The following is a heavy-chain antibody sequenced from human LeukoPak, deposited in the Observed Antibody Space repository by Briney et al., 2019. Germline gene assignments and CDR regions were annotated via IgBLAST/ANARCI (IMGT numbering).Heavy chain of an antibody. V-gene: IGHV1-69*05. CDR1: GGTFSSYA. D-gene: IGHD2-21*02. CDR2: IIPIFGTA. CDR3: ARGVLAYCGGDCYHNWFDP. J-gene: IGHJ5*02. Sequence: SVKVSCKASGGTFSSYAISLVRQAPGQGLEWMGRIIPIFGTANYAQKFQGRVTITTDESTSTAYMELSSLRSEDTAVYYCARGVLAYCGGDCYHNWFDPWGQGTLVTVSS.